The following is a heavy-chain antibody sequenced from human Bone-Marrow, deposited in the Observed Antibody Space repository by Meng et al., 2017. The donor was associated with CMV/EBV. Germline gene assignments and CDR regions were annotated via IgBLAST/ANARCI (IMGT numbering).Heavy chain of an antibody. CDR1: GFTFRNYW. D-gene: IGHD3-3*01. Sequence: GGSLRLSCAASGFTFRNYWMHGVRQVPGKGLVWVSRINSDGSSTSYADPVKGRFTTSRDNAKNPLYLQMNSLRAEDTAVYYCAKGGGGSGYAYWGQGTLVTVSS. J-gene: IGHJ4*02. V-gene: IGHV3-74*01. CDR3: AKGGGGSGYAY. CDR2: INSDGSST.